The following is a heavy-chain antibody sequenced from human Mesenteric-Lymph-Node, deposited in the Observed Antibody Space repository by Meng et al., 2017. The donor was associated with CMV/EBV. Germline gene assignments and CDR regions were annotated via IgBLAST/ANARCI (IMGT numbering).Heavy chain of an antibody. CDR3: ANLGGEGALDY. Sequence: GESLKLSCAASGFTFNTYGMNWVRQAPGKGLEWVSFIQYDGGNEYYADSVKGRFIISRDNSKNTLYLRMNSLRVEDTAVYYCANLGGEGALDYWGQGTLVTVSS. V-gene: IGHV3-30*02. D-gene: IGHD3-16*01. CDR2: IQYDGGNE. CDR1: GFTFNTYG. J-gene: IGHJ4*02.